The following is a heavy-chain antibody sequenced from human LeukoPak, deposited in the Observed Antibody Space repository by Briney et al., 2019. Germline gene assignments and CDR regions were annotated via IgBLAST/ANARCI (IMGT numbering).Heavy chain of an antibody. CDR2: INTDGSSL. Sequence: GGSLRLSCAASGFTFSSYWMYWVRQAPGKGLVWVSRINTDGSSLNYADSVKGRFTISRDNSKNTLCLQMNSLRAEDTAVYYCASARGNWFDPWGQGTLVTVSS. V-gene: IGHV3-74*01. D-gene: IGHD3-10*01. CDR3: ASARGNWFDP. J-gene: IGHJ5*02. CDR1: GFTFSSYW.